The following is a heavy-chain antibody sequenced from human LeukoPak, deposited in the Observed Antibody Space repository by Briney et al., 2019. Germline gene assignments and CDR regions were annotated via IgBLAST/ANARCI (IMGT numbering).Heavy chain of an antibody. CDR1: GFTFSSYP. J-gene: IGHJ4*02. D-gene: IGHD3-22*01. Sequence: GGSLRLSCAASGFTFSSYPMTWVRQAPGKGLEWVGNVKQDGSERNYVDSVKGRFTISRDSAKKSLYLQMNSLRAEDTAVYYCARDWGAYYHFFDYWGQGTLVTVSS. CDR3: ARDWGAYYHFFDY. CDR2: VKQDGSER. V-gene: IGHV3-7*01.